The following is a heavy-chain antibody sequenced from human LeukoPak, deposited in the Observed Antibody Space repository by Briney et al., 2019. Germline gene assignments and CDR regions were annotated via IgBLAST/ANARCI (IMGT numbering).Heavy chain of an antibody. Sequence: SETLSLTCAVYGGSFSGYYWSWIRQPPGKGLEWIGEINHSGSTNYNPSLKSRATISVDTSKNQFSLKLSSVTAADTAVYYCARAPYGDYDGAFDIWGQGTMVTVSS. D-gene: IGHD4-17*01. CDR3: ARAPYGDYDGAFDI. CDR1: GGSFSGYY. J-gene: IGHJ3*02. V-gene: IGHV4-34*01. CDR2: INHSGST.